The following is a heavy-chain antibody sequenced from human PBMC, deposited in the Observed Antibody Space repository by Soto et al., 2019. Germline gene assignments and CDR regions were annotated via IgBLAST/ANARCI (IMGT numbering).Heavy chain of an antibody. J-gene: IGHJ3*02. CDR2: ISAYNGNT. V-gene: IGHV1-18*01. Sequence: GASVKVSCKASGYTFTSYGISWVRQAPGQGLEWMGWISAYNGNTNYAQKLQGRVTMTTDTSTSTAYMELRSLRSDDTAVYYCARTYCRGGSCYPLGAFDIWGQGTMVTVPS. D-gene: IGHD2-15*01. CDR1: GYTFTSYG. CDR3: ARTYCRGGSCYPLGAFDI.